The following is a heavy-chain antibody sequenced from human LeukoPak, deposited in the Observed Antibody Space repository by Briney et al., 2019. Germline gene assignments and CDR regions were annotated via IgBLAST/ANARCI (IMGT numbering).Heavy chain of an antibody. D-gene: IGHD2-21*02. J-gene: IGHJ4*02. Sequence: GESLKISCKGSGYSFTSYWIGWVRQMPGKGLEWMGVIYPGDSDTRYSLPFQAQVTTSADKSISTAYLKLSSLKATDTAMYYCARSWVTGYGTVLDYWGQGTLVTVSS. CDR1: GYSFTSYW. CDR3: ARSWVTGYGTVLDY. CDR2: IYPGDSDT. V-gene: IGHV5-51*01.